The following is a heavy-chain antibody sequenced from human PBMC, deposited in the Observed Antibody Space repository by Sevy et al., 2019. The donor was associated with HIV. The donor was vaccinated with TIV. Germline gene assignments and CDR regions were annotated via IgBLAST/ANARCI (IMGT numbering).Heavy chain of an antibody. V-gene: IGHV3-23*01. Sequence: GGSLRLSCAASGFTFSSYAMSWVRQAPGKGLEWVSAISGSGGSTYYADSVKGRFTISRDNSKNTLYLQMNSLRAEDTAVYYCAKAFRSGGSYYDAFDIWGQGTMVTVSS. CDR2: ISGSGGST. D-gene: IGHD1-26*01. CDR1: GFTFSSYA. CDR3: AKAFRSGGSYYDAFDI. J-gene: IGHJ3*02.